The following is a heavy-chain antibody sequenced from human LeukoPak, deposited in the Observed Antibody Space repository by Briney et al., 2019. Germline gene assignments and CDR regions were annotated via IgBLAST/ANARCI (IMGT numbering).Heavy chain of an antibody. CDR1: GGSISSYY. D-gene: IGHD1-26*01. J-gene: IGHJ3*02. CDR2: IYHSGST. V-gene: IGHV4-59*08. CDR3: ARRGVGATAFDI. Sequence: SETLSLTCTVSGGSISSYYWSWIRQPPGKGLEWIGYIYHSGSTNYNPSLKSRVTISVDTSKNQFSLKLSSVTAADTAVYYCARRGVGATAFDIWGQGTMVTVSS.